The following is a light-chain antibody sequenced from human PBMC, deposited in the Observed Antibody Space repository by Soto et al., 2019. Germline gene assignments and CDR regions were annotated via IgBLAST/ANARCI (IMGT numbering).Light chain of an antibody. CDR1: SSNIGNDY. CDR2: ENN. V-gene: IGLV1-51*02. J-gene: IGLJ1*01. Sequence: QSVLTQPPSVSAAPGQRGTISCSGTSSNIGNDYVTWNQQFQGTAPKLLFYENNKRPSGIPDRFSASRSGTSATLGITGLQTGDEADYYCGAWDRSLSAYVFGTATKLTVL. CDR3: GAWDRSLSAYV.